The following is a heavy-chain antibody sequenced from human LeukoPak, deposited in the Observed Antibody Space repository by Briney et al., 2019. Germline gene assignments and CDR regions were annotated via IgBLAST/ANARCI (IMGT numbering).Heavy chain of an antibody. CDR3: VKGSMAAAGDILSSSFDY. CDR2: INNDGRST. CDR1: GFTFSTYA. Sequence: PGGSLRLSCSASGFTFSTYAMHWVRQAPGKGLQYISTINNDGRSTYYADSVQVRFTISRDNSKNTLYLQMTSLRVEDTAVYYCVKGSMAAAGDILSSSFDYWGQGTLVTVSS. J-gene: IGHJ4*02. D-gene: IGHD6-13*01. V-gene: IGHV3-64D*06.